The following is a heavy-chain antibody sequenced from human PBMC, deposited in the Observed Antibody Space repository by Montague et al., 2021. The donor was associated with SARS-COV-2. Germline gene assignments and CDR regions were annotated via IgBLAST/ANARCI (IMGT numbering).Heavy chain of an antibody. Sequence: SLRLSCAASGLTFSSYSMVWVRQAPGKGLEWVSSITSSSDYIHYAVSVKGRFTLSRDNGRNSLYLLMNSLRAEDTAVYYCARGEMATISESFDLWGQGTMVTVSS. CDR2: ITSSSDYI. CDR1: GLTFSSYS. J-gene: IGHJ3*01. D-gene: IGHD5-24*01. CDR3: ARGEMATISESFDL. V-gene: IGHV3-21*01.